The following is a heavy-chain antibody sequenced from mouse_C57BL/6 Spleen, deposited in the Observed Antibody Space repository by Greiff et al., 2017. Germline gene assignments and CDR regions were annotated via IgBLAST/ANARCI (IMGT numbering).Heavy chain of an antibody. CDR3: ARENYDGSGYGAMDY. J-gene: IGHJ4*01. CDR2: INPSSGYI. D-gene: IGHD1-1*01. CDR1: GYTFTSYW. Sequence: QVQLQQSGAELANPGASVKLSCKASGYTFTSYWMHWVNQRPGPGLEWIGYINPSSGYIKYNQKFKDKATLTADKSSSTAYRQLSRLIYEDSAVYYCARENYDGSGYGAMDYWGQGTSVTVSS. V-gene: IGHV1-7*01.